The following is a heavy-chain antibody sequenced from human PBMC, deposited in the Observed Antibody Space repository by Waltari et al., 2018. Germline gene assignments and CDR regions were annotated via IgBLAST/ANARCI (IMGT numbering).Heavy chain of an antibody. CDR1: GDSISSSSYY. CDR2: MYYSGRT. J-gene: IGHJ4*02. Sequence: QLQLQESGPGLVKASETLSLTCTVSGDSISSSSYYWGWVRHPPGQGLEWIGNMYYSGRTYDNPSRKSRVTISGDTSKSQFSLKLSSVTAADTSMYYCVRHARTTSGGKHFDHWGQGMLVTVSP. CDR3: VRHARTTSGGKHFDH. D-gene: IGHD2-15*01. V-gene: IGHV4-39*01.